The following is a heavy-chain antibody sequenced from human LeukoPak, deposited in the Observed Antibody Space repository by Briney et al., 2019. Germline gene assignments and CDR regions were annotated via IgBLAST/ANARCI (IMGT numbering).Heavy chain of an antibody. Sequence: PSETLSLTCTVSGGSISSHYWSWIRQPPGKGLEWIGCVYYSGGTNYNPSLKSRVTISVDTSKNQFSLDLSSVTAADTAVYYCARGGSSGWYGIDYWGQGTLVTVSS. D-gene: IGHD6-19*01. V-gene: IGHV4-59*11. CDR1: GGSISSHY. J-gene: IGHJ4*02. CDR3: ARGGSSGWYGIDY. CDR2: VYYSGGT.